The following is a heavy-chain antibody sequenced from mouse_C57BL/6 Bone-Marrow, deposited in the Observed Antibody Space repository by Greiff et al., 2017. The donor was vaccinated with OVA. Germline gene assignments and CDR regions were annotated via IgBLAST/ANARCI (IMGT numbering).Heavy chain of an antibody. CDR3: RSSCDLAWFAY. V-gene: IGHV1-81*01. D-gene: IGHD2-13*01. CDR1: GYTFTSYG. Sequence: QVQLQQSGPELVRPGASVKLSCKASGYTFTSYGISWVKQRTGQGLEWIGEIYPRSGNTYYNEKFKGKATLTADKSSSTAYMELRSLTSEDAAVYCSRSSCDLAWFAYWGQGTLVTVSA. J-gene: IGHJ3*01. CDR2: IYPRSGNT.